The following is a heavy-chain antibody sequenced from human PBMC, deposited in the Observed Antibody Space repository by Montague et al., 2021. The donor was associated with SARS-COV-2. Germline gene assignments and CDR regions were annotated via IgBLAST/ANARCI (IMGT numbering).Heavy chain of an antibody. Sequence: SETLSLTCTVSGGSISSSSYYWGWIRQSPGKGLEWIGSIYYSGNTYYNPSLKSRVTISVDTSKNQFSLKLSSVTAADTAVYYCASALGYCSSTSCYSVYGMDVWGQGTTVTVSS. D-gene: IGHD2-2*01. CDR2: IYYSGNT. CDR1: GGSISSSSYY. CDR3: ASALGYCSSTSCYSVYGMDV. V-gene: IGHV4-39*01. J-gene: IGHJ6*02.